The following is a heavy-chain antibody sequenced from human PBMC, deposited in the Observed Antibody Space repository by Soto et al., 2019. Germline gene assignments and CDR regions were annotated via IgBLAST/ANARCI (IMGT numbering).Heavy chain of an antibody. J-gene: IGHJ4*02. CDR1: GGSISSGGYY. V-gene: IGHV4-31*03. Sequence: QVQLQESGPGLVKPSQTLSLTCTVSGGSISSGGYYWSWIRQHPGKGLEWIGYIYYSGSTYYNPSLKSRVTISVDTSKNQFSLKLSSVTAADTAVYYCARAERPEDTAMVVDYFDYWGQGTLVTVSS. CDR3: ARAERPEDTAMVVDYFDY. CDR2: IYYSGST. D-gene: IGHD5-18*01.